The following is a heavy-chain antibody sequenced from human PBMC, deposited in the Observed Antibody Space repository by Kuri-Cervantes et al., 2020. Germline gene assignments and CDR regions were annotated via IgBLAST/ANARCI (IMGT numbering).Heavy chain of an antibody. D-gene: IGHD3-3*01. CDR2: ISWNSGSI. CDR3: ARVTGRRVRSYFDY. J-gene: IGHJ4*02. Sequence: SLKISCAASGFTFDDYAMHWVRQAPGKGLEWVSGISWNSGSIGYADSVKGRFTISRDNAKNSLYLQMNSLRSDDTAVYYCARVTGRRVRSYFDYWGQGTLVTVSS. CDR1: GFTFDDYA. V-gene: IGHV3-9*01.